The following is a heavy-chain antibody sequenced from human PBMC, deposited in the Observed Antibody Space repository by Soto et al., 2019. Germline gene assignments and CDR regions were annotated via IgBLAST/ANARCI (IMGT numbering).Heavy chain of an antibody. CDR3: ARVPTPYYDFWSGSLYYYYSGMAV. CDR1: GGSISSYY. J-gene: IGHJ6*02. V-gene: IGHV4-59*01. Sequence: PSETLSLTCTVSGGSISSYYWSWIRQPPGKGLEWIGYIYYSGRTNYNPSLKSRVTISVDTSKNHFSLKLSSVTAADTAVYYCARVPTPYYDFWSGSLYYYYSGMAVWGHGTTVTVSS. D-gene: IGHD3-3*01. CDR2: IYYSGRT.